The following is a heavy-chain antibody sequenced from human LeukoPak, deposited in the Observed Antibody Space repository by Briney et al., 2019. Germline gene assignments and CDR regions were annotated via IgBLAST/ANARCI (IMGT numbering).Heavy chain of an antibody. CDR3: ARLIGDRTIYDY. D-gene: IGHD6-6*01. CDR1: GFTFRTYW. CDR2: INQGGSET. Sequence: GGSLRLSCAASGFTFRTYWMSWVRQAPGKGLEWVASINQGGSETYYVESVKGRFTISRDNAMHSFFLQMNSLRAEDTAVYYCARLIGDRTIYDYWGQGTLVTVSS. V-gene: IGHV3-7*01. J-gene: IGHJ4*02.